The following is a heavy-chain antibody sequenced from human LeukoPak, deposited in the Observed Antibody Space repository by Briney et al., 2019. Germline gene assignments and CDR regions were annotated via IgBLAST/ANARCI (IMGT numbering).Heavy chain of an antibody. Sequence: SQTLSLTCTVSGGSISSGGYYWSWIRQPPGKGLEWIGYIYHSGSTYYNPSLKSRVTISVDTSKNQFSLKLSSVTAADTAVYYCARLDYGDYYFDYWGQGTLVTVSS. J-gene: IGHJ4*02. V-gene: IGHV4-30-2*01. CDR3: ARLDYGDYYFDY. CDR2: IYHSGST. D-gene: IGHD4-17*01. CDR1: GGSISSGGYY.